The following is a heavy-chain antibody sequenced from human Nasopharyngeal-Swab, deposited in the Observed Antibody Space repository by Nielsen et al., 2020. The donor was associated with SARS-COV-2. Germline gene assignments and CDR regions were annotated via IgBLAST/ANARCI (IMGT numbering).Heavy chain of an antibody. J-gene: IGHJ5*02. D-gene: IGHD3-10*01. CDR2: ISAYNGNT. CDR3: ARRGYYGSGSYYKNNWFDP. CDR1: GYTFTSYG. V-gene: IGHV1-18*01. Sequence: ASVKVSCKASGYTFTSYGISWVRQAPGQGLEWMGWISAYNGNTNYAQKLQGRVTMTIDTSTSTAYMELRSLRSDDTAVYYCARRGYYGSGSYYKNNWFDPWGQGTLVTVSS.